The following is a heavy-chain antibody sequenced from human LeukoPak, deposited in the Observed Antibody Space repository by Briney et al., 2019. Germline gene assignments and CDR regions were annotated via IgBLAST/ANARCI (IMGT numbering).Heavy chain of an antibody. D-gene: IGHD3-9*01. J-gene: IGHJ4*02. Sequence: GGSLRLSCAASGFTFSSYWMSWVRQAPGKGLEWVANIKQDGSEKYYVGSVKGRFTISRDNAKNSLYLQMNSLRAEDTAVYYRARVEDYDILTGFDYWGQGTLVTVSS. CDR1: GFTFSSYW. V-gene: IGHV3-7*01. CDR2: IKQDGSEK. CDR3: ARVEDYDILTGFDY.